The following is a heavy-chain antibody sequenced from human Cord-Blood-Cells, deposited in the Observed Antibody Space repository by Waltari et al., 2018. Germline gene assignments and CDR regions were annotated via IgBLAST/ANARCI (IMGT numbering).Heavy chain of an antibody. CDR3: ARAPVGDGNAFDI. J-gene: IGHJ3*02. V-gene: IGHV1-2*04. CDR2: INPNSGGT. Sequence: QVQLVQSGAEVKKPGASVKVSCKASGYTFTGYSMHWVRQAPGQGLEWMGWINPNSGGTNYAQKFQGWVTMTRDTSISTAYMELSRLRSDDTAVYYCARAPVGDGNAFDIWGQGTMVTVSS. CDR1: GYTFTGYS. D-gene: IGHD3-16*01.